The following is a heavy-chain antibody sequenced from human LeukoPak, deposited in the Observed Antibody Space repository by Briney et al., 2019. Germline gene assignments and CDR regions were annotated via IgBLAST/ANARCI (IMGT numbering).Heavy chain of an antibody. D-gene: IGHD4-23*01. CDR2: ISSSGSII. CDR3: AIHVYRSNSDAFDV. Sequence: GGSLRLSRSASGFTFRSHEMNGVPPTPGKGLEGVSYISSSGSIIYYAYSVKGRFTISRDSAKNSLYLQMNSLRAEDTAAYCCAIHVYRSNSDAFDVWGQGTMVTVSS. V-gene: IGHV3-48*03. CDR1: GFTFRSHE. J-gene: IGHJ3*01.